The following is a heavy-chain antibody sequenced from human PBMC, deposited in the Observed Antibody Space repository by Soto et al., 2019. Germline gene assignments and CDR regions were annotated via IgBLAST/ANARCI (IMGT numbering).Heavy chain of an antibody. D-gene: IGHD2-2*01. Sequence: SETLSLTCAVYGGSFSGYYWSWIRQPPGKGLEWIGEINHSGSTNYNPSLKSRVTISVDTSKNQFSLKLSSVTAADTAVYYCARGNYCSSTSCQQDYYYYYMDVWGKGTTVNVSS. CDR3: ARGNYCSSTSCQQDYYYYYMDV. CDR2: INHSGST. J-gene: IGHJ6*03. V-gene: IGHV4-34*01. CDR1: GGSFSGYY.